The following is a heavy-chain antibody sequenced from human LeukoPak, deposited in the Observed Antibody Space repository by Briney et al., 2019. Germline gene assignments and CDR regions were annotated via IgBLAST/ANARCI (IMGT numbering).Heavy chain of an antibody. V-gene: IGHV4-59*01. D-gene: IGHD6-13*01. CDR1: GDSISSYY. CDR3: ATGYSSPWYYFNY. Sequence: SETLSLPCTVSGDSISSYYWSWIRQPPGKGLEWIGYIYHSGSTNYNPSLKSRVTISADTSKDQFSLKLASVTAADTAVYYCATGYSSPWYYFNYWGQGTLVTVSS. J-gene: IGHJ4*02. CDR2: IYHSGST.